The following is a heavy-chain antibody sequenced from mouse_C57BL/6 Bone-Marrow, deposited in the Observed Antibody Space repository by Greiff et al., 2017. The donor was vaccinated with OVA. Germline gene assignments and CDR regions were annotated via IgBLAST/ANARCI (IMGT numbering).Heavy chain of an antibody. CDR2: INPNNGGT. D-gene: IGHD1-1*01. Sequence: EVQLQQSGPELVKPGASVKISCKASGYTFTDYYMNWVKQSHGKSLEWIGDINPNNGGTSYNQKFKGKATLTVDKSSSTAYMELRSLTSEDSAVYYCARSYAAYWGQGTLVTVSA. V-gene: IGHV1-26*01. J-gene: IGHJ3*01. CDR1: GYTFTDYY. CDR3: ARSYAAY.